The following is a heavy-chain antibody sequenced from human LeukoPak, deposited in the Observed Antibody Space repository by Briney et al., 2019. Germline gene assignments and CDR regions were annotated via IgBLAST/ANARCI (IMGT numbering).Heavy chain of an antibody. J-gene: IGHJ5*01. D-gene: IGHD6-13*01. CDR2: INSDGSST. V-gene: IGHV3-74*01. CDR1: GFAFSNYW. Sequence: GGSLRLSCAASGFAFSNYWMHWVRQAPGKGLVWVSRINSDGSSTTYADSVKGRFTISRDNAKNTLYLQMNSLRAEDTAMYYRARGIAEFDPWGQGTLVTVSS. CDR3: ARGIAEFDP.